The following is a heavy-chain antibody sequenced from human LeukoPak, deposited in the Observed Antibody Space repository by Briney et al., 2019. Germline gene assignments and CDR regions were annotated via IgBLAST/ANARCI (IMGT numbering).Heavy chain of an antibody. J-gene: IGHJ3*02. CDR2: INHSGST. V-gene: IGHV4-34*01. CDR1: GGSFSGYY. Sequence: NSSETLSLTCAVYGGSFSGYYWSWIRQPPGKGLEWIGEINHSGSTNYNPSLKSRVTISVDTSKNQFSLKLSSVTAADTAVYYCARGLPRGYYGPGSYRLGAFDIWGQGTMVTVSS. D-gene: IGHD3-10*01. CDR3: ARGLPRGYYGPGSYRLGAFDI.